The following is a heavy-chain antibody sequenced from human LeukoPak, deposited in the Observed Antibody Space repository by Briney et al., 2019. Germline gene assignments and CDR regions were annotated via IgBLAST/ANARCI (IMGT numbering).Heavy chain of an antibody. CDR2: SSSSGSTI. CDR3: ARRRDFIDY. V-gene: IGHV3-11*01. D-gene: IGHD3/OR15-3a*01. CDR1: GFTLSDYY. Sequence: GGSLRLSCEASGFTLSDYYMSWIRQAPGKGLEGVSYSSSSGSTIYYADSVKGRFAISRDNAKNSLYLQMNSLRAEDTAVYYCARRRDFIDYWGQGTLVTVSS. J-gene: IGHJ4*02.